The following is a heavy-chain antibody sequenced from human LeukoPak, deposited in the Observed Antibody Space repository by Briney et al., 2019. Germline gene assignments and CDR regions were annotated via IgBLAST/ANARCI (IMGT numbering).Heavy chain of an antibody. CDR1: GFTFSSYN. CDR3: ARDPYSGSYGNYYYYFMDV. D-gene: IGHD1-26*01. V-gene: IGHV3-21*01. J-gene: IGHJ6*03. CDR2: ITSGSSYI. Sequence: GGSLRLSCAASGFTFSSYNMNWVRQAPGKGLEWVSSITSGSSYIYYADSVKGRFTISRDNAKNSLYLQMNSLRAEDTAVYYYARDPYSGSYGNYYYYFMDVWGKGTTVTISS.